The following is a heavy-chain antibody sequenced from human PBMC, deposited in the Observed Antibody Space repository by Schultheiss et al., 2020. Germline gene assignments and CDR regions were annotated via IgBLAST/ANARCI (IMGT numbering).Heavy chain of an antibody. Sequence: GGSLRLSCAASGFTFSDYYMSWIRQAPGKGLEWVSYISSSGSNIYYADSVKGRFTISRDNAKNSLYLQMNSLRAEDTAVYYCARSRGGYHYYYYYMDVWGKGATVTVSS. CDR1: GFTFSDYY. CDR2: ISSSGSNI. CDR3: ARSRGGYHYYYYYMDV. D-gene: IGHD3-22*01. V-gene: IGHV3-11*01. J-gene: IGHJ6*03.